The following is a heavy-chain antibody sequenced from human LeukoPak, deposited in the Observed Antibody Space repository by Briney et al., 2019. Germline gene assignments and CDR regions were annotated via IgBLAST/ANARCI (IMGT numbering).Heavy chain of an antibody. CDR1: GGSISSSSYY. D-gene: IGHD1-26*01. V-gene: IGHV4-39*07. CDR2: IYYSGST. CDR3: ARDRPTLMYSGSYWVY. J-gene: IGHJ4*02. Sequence: PSETLSLTCTVSGGSISSSSYYWGWIRQPPGKGLEWIGSIYYSGSTYYNPSLKSRVTISVDTSKNQFSLKLSSVTAADTAVYYCARDRPTLMYSGSYWVYWGQGTLVTVSS.